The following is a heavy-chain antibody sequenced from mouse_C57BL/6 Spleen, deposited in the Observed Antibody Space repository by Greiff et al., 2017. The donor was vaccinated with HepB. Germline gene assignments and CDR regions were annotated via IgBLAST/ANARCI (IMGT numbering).Heavy chain of an antibody. CDR1: GYSITSGYY. CDR3: ARDGSSYLWFAY. V-gene: IGHV3-6*01. CDR2: ISYDGSN. Sequence: DVKLQESGPGLVKPSQSLSLTCSVTGYSITSGYYWNWIRQFPGNKLEWMGYISYDGSNNYNPSLKNRISITRDTSKNQFFLKLNSVTTEDTATYYCARDGSSYLWFAYWGQGTLVTVSA. D-gene: IGHD1-1*01. J-gene: IGHJ3*01.